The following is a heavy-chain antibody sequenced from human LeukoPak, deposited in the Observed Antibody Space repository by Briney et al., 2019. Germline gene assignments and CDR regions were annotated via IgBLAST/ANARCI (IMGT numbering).Heavy chain of an antibody. Sequence: GGSLRLSCAASGFTFSNYAMHWVRQAPGKGLEWVSVISYEGSKKYYADSVKGRFTISRDNSKNTVHLQMNSLSTEDTAVYYCAKDRAESPRRSLDYWGQGTLVTVSS. CDR3: AKDRAESPRRSLDY. CDR1: GFTFSNYA. D-gene: IGHD1-14*01. V-gene: IGHV3-30*04. CDR2: ISYEGSKK. J-gene: IGHJ4*02.